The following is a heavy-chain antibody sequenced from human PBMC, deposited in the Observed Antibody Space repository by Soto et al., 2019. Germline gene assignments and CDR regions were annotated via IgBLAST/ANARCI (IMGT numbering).Heavy chain of an antibody. J-gene: IGHJ4*02. CDR2: IDTSGTST. CDR3: ARGGISWYGFDY. D-gene: IGHD6-13*01. V-gene: IGHV3-23*05. CDR1: GFTFSSYA. Sequence: EVQILESGGGFVQPGGSLRLSCAASGFTFSSYAMSWVRQAPGKGLEWVSGIDTSGTSTHYADSVKGRFTISRDNSKNTVYLQLNSVRAEDTAVYQCARGGISWYGFDYWGQGNLVTVSS.